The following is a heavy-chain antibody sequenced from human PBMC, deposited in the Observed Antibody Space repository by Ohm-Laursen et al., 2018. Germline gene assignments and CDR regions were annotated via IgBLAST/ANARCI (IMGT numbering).Heavy chain of an antibody. V-gene: IGHV3-30*18. Sequence: SLRLSCTASTLTFSNYGMHWVRQAPGKGLEWVAVTYYDGSNKYYADSVKGRFTISRDNSKNTLYLQMNSLRAEDTAVYYCAKDRRYCSGGSCYTESAFDIWGQGTMVTVSS. CDR2: TYYDGSNK. D-gene: IGHD2-15*01. J-gene: IGHJ3*02. CDR3: AKDRRYCSGGSCYTESAFDI. CDR1: TLTFSNYG.